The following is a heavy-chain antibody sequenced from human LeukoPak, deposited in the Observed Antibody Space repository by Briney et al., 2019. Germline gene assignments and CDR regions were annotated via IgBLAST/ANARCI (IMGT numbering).Heavy chain of an antibody. D-gene: IGHD3-22*01. CDR3: ARRRYYYDSSGYAY. V-gene: IGHV4-39*07. Sequence: SETLSLTCTVSGGSISSSSYYWGWIRQPPGKGLEWIGSISYSGSTYYNPSLKSRVTISVDTSKNQFSLKLSSVTAADTAVYYCARRRYYYDSSGYAYWGQGTLVTVSS. CDR1: GGSISSSSYY. J-gene: IGHJ4*02. CDR2: ISYSGST.